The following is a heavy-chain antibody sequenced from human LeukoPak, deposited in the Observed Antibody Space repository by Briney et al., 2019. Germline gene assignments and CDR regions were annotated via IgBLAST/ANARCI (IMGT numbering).Heavy chain of an antibody. Sequence: SETLSLTCAVYGGSFSGYYWSWIRQPPGKGLEWIGEINHSGSTNYNPSLKSRVTISVDTSKSQFSLKLSSVTAADTAVYYCARGGLVRFDYWGQGTLVTVSS. D-gene: IGHD6-19*01. CDR1: GGSFSGYY. CDR2: INHSGST. J-gene: IGHJ4*02. V-gene: IGHV4-34*01. CDR3: ARGGLVRFDY.